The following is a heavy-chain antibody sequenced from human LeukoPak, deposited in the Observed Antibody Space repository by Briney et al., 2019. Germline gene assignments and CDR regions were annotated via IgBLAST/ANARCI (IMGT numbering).Heavy chain of an antibody. V-gene: IGHV4-59*01. Sequence: PSETLSLTCTVSGGSIRGYYYNWIRQSPRKGLELMGYIYYSGSTNYNPSLKSRVSISVDMSKNQFSLKLPSVTAADTAVYCCARVITIIRGLDPWGQGTLVTVSS. J-gene: IGHJ5*02. D-gene: IGHD3-10*01. CDR3: ARVITIIRGLDP. CDR2: IYYSGST. CDR1: GGSIRGYY.